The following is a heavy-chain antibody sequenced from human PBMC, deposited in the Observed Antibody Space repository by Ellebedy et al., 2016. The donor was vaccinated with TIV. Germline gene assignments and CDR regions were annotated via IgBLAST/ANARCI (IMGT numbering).Heavy chain of an antibody. CDR1: GLTVSTNY. D-gene: IGHD3-22*01. V-gene: IGHV3-53*01. CDR2: LYSGGNT. CDR3: ARHNYYDDGGLES. Sequence: GESLKISCAASGLTVSTNYMCWVRQAPGTGLEWGSVLYSGGNTYYADSVNGRFTISRDNSKNILYLQMNSLRAEDTAVYYCARHNYYDDGGLESWGQGTLVTVSS. J-gene: IGHJ4*02.